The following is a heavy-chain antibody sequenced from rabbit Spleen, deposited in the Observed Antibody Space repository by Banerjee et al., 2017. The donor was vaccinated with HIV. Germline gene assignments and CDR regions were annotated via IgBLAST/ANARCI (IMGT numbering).Heavy chain of an antibody. J-gene: IGHJ4*01. V-gene: IGHV1S39*01. CDR2: IDPIFGRT. CDR1: GFDFNKYG. Sequence: QEQLVESGGGLVQPGGSLKLSCKASGFDFNKYGMSWVRQAPGKGLEWIGYIDPIFGRTNYATWAKGRFTIDKASTATVTLQMSSLTAADTATYFCARSYSSSDIDYNLWGQGTLVTVS. D-gene: IGHD1-1*01. CDR3: ARSYSSSDIDYNL.